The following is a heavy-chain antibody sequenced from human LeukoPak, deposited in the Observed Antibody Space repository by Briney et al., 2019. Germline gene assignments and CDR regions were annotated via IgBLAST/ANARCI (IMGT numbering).Heavy chain of an antibody. D-gene: IGHD3-22*01. CDR1: GGTFSSYA. V-gene: IGHV1-69*13. J-gene: IGHJ4*02. CDR3: ARDHDSSDYYYYFDY. Sequence: GASVKVSCKASGGTFSSYAISWVRQAPGQGLEWMGGIIPIFGTANYAQKSQGRVTITADESTSTAYMELSSLRSEDTAVYYCARDHDSSDYYYYFDYWGQGTLVTVSS. CDR2: IIPIFGTA.